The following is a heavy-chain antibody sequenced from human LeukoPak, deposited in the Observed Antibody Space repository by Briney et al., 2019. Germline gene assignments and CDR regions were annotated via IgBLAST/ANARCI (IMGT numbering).Heavy chain of an antibody. V-gene: IGHV3-11*04. CDR3: ATGKAATGDSFDI. CDR2: ISSSGDAI. D-gene: IGHD2-15*01. Sequence: PGGSLRLSCVASGFTFSDSYMSWMRQAPGKGLEWVSYISSSGDAIYYADSVKGRFTISRDNAKKSLFLQMNSLRGEDTAVYYCATGKAATGDSFDIWGQGTMVTVSS. J-gene: IGHJ3*02. CDR1: GFTFSDSY.